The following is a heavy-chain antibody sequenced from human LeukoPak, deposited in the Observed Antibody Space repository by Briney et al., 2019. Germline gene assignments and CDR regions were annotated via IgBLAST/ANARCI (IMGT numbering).Heavy chain of an antibody. V-gene: IGHV4-59*01. CDR3: ARGGSYGHFDY. J-gene: IGHJ4*02. CDR1: GGSISSYF. Sequence: SETLSLTCTVSGGSISSYFWSWIRQPPGKGLEWIGYIYYSGSTNCNPSLKSRVTISVDTSKNQFSLKLSSVTAADTAVYYCARGGSYGHFDYWGQGTLVTVSS. D-gene: IGHD1-26*01. CDR2: IYYSGST.